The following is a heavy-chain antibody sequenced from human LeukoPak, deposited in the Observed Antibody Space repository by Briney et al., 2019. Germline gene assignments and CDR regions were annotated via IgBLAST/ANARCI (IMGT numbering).Heavy chain of an antibody. CDR1: GFTFSNYW. D-gene: IGHD2-15*01. CDR2: IKQDESEK. Sequence: GGSLRLSCSASGFTFSNYWMSWVRQAPGKGLEWVANIKQDESEKYYVDSVKGRFTISRDNAKSSLYLQMNSLRAEDTAVYYCARALDSGSSRYQAFEEWGQGTLVTVSS. CDR3: ARALDSGSSRYQAFEE. J-gene: IGHJ4*02. V-gene: IGHV3-7*01.